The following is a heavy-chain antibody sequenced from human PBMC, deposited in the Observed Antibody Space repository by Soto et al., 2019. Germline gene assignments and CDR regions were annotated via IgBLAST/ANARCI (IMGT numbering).Heavy chain of an antibody. CDR2: IIPIFGTA. V-gene: IGHV1-69*13. CDR1: GGTFSRYA. CDR3: AIPHGVYYDSSGYYFDY. J-gene: IGHJ4*02. D-gene: IGHD3-22*01. Sequence: SVKVPCKASGGTFSRYAISWVRQAPGQGLEWMGGIIPIFGTANYAQKFQGRVTITADESTSTAYMELSSLRSEDTAVYYCAIPHGVYYDSSGYYFDYWGQGTLVTVSS.